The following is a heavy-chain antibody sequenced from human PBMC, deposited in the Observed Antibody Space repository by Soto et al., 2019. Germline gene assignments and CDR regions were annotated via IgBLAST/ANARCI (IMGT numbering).Heavy chain of an antibody. J-gene: IGHJ5*02. CDR2: IYDSGST. D-gene: IGHD5-18*01. Sequence: SETLSLTCTVSGDSINNYYWSWIRQPPGKGLEWIGYIYDSGSTNYNPSLKSRVTMSVDTSKNQFSLNLSSVTAADTAVYYCAREHGFSYGLNYFDPWGQGTLVTVSA. CDR3: AREHGFSYGLNYFDP. V-gene: IGHV4-59*01. CDR1: GDSINNYY.